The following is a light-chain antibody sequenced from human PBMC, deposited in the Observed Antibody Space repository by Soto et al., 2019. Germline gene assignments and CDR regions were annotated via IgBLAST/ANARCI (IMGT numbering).Light chain of an antibody. V-gene: IGKV1-9*01. J-gene: IGKJ5*01. CDR3: QQLNSYPIT. Sequence: DIQLTQSPSFLSASVGDRVTITCRASQGISSYLAWYQRKPGKAPKLLIYAASTLQSGVPSRFSGSGSGTEFTLTISSLQPEDFATYCCQQLNSYPITFGQGTRLEIK. CDR1: QGISSY. CDR2: AAS.